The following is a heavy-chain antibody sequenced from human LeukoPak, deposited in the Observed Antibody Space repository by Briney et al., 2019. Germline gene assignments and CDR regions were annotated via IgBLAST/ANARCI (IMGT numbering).Heavy chain of an antibody. Sequence: ASVKVSFKASGYTFTGYYMHWVRQAPGQGLEWMGWINANNGGTSYAQKFQGRVSLTRDTSISTAYMEVSRLRADDTALYYCARDRVPFYSSTFKDYYLQYGLDVWGQGTTVTVSS. D-gene: IGHD2/OR15-2a*01. V-gene: IGHV1-2*02. CDR2: INANNGGT. J-gene: IGHJ6*02. CDR1: GYTFTGYY. CDR3: ARDRVPFYSSTFKDYYLQYGLDV.